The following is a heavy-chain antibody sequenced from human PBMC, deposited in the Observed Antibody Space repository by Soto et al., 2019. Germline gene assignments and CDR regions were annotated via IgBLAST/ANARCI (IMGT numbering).Heavy chain of an antibody. J-gene: IGHJ4*02. CDR2: LSSDGFGA. CDR1: GFSLSPYW. Sequence: LKISCAASGFSLSPYWMHWVRQAPGRGLEWVSRLSSDGFGAAYADSVKGRFFVPRDIARNTLFLQMNSLRADDTAVYYCARDLGGPNYWGRGTSVTVSS. CDR3: ARDLGGPNY. V-gene: IGHV3-74*03. D-gene: IGHD3-16*01.